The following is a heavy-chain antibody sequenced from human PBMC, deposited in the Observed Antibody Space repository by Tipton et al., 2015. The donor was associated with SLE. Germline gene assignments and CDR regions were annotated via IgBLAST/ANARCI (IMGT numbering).Heavy chain of an antibody. J-gene: IGHJ4*02. CDR2: IRYDGSNK. CDR3: AKPYYYGVGSYYYFDS. D-gene: IGHD3-10*01. V-gene: IGHV3-30*02. CDR1: GFTFSSYG. Sequence: GSLRLSCAASGFTFSSYGMHWVRQAPGKGLEWVAFIRYDGSNKYYADSVKGRFTISRDNSKNTLYLQMNSLTTEDTGFYYCAKPYYYGVGSYYYFDSWGQGTLVTVSS.